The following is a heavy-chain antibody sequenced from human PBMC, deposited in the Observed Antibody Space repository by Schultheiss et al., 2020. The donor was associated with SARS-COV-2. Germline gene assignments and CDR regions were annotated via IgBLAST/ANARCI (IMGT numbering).Heavy chain of an antibody. CDR3: ATTTSYYGSVGHSRYFDL. CDR2: ISAAGGNT. V-gene: IGHV3-23*01. Sequence: GESLKISCADSGLTLSGYAMTWVRQAPGKGLEWVSSISAAGGNTNYADSVKGRFTISRDNSKNTLFLQMNSLRAEDTAAYYCATTTSYYGSVGHSRYFDLWGRGTPVTVSS. CDR1: GLTLSGYA. J-gene: IGHJ2*01. D-gene: IGHD3-22*01.